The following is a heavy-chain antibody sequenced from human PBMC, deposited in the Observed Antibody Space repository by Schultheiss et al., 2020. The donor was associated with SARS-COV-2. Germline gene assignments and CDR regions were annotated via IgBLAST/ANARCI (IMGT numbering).Heavy chain of an antibody. J-gene: IGHJ5*02. Sequence: GGSLRLSCAASGFTFSSYGMHWVRQAPGKGLEWVAVISYDGSNKYYADSVKGRFTISRDNSKNTLYLQMNSLRAEDTAVYYCARSAYGSANWFDPWGQGTLVTVSS. D-gene: IGHD3-10*01. CDR3: ARSAYGSANWFDP. CDR2: ISYDGSNK. CDR1: GFTFSSYG. V-gene: IGHV3-30*03.